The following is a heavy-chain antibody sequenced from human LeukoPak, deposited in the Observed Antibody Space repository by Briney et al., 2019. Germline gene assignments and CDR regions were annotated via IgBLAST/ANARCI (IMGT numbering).Heavy chain of an antibody. D-gene: IGHD6-19*01. CDR1: GYTFTSYG. CDR3: ARDRHRTYSSGWQTHFDY. V-gene: IGHV1-18*04. J-gene: IGHJ4*02. Sequence: ASVKVSCTASGYTFTSYGISWVRQDPGQGLEWMGWISAYNGNTNYAQKLQGRVTMTTDTSTSTAYMELRSLRSDDTAVYYCARDRHRTYSSGWQTHFDYWGQGTLVTVSS. CDR2: ISAYNGNT.